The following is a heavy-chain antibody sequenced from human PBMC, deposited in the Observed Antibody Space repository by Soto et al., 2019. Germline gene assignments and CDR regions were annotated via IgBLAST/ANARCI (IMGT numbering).Heavy chain of an antibody. D-gene: IGHD3-22*01. Sequence: QVQLQESGPGLVKPSQTLSLTCTVSGGSISSGADYWSGIRQHPGKGLEWIGYIYYSGTTYYNPSLKSRLTVSVDTSKDPFSRELNSVPAADTAVYYCARLRDCDNSAYYHFDYWGQGTLVTVSS. CDR2: IYYSGTT. CDR3: ARLRDCDNSAYYHFDY. J-gene: IGHJ4*02. V-gene: IGHV4-31*03. CDR1: GGSISSGADY.